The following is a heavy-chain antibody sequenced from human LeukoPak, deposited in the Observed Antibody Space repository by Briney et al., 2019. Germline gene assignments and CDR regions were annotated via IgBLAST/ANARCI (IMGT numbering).Heavy chain of an antibody. J-gene: IGHJ4*02. CDR2: IIPIFGTA. V-gene: IGHV1-69*13. CDR1: GGTFSSYA. D-gene: IGHD6-13*01. Sequence: GASVKVSCKASGGTFSSYAISWVRQAPGQGLEWMGGIIPIFGTANYAQKFQGRVTITADESKSTAYMELSSLRSEDTAVYYCAREKYSSSWQFDYWGQGTLVTVSS. CDR3: AREKYSSSWQFDY.